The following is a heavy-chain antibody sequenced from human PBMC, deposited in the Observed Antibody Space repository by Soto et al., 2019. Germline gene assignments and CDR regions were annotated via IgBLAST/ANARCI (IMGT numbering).Heavy chain of an antibody. CDR3: AKDRTTVDYHYGMEV. J-gene: IGHJ6*02. CDR2: ISGGGGST. CDR1: GFTFSSYA. Sequence: EVQLLESGGGLVQPGGSLRLSCAASGFTFSSYAMTWVRQAPGKGLEWVSGISGGGGSTYYADSVKGRFTISRDNSKNTLFLQMNSLRAEDTAVYYCAKDRTTVDYHYGMEVGGPGTTVTVSS. V-gene: IGHV3-23*01. D-gene: IGHD4-17*01.